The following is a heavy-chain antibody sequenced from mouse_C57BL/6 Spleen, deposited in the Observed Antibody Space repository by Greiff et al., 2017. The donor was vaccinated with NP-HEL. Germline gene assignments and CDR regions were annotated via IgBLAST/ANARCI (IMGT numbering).Heavy chain of an antibody. CDR1: GYTFTSYW. D-gene: IGHD1-1*01. Sequence: VQLQQPGAELVKPGASVKLSCKASGYTFTSYWMHWVKQRPGQGLEWIGMIHPNSGSTNYNEKFKSKATLTVDKSSSTAYMQLSSLTSEDSAVYYCARWRVTTDAMDYWGQGTSVTVSS. CDR3: ARWRVTTDAMDY. CDR2: IHPNSGST. V-gene: IGHV1-64*01. J-gene: IGHJ4*01.